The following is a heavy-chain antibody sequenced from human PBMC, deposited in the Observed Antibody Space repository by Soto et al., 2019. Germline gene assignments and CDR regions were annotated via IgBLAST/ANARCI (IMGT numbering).Heavy chain of an antibody. CDR1: GYTFTSYY. D-gene: IGHD3-22*01. Sequence: ASVKVSCKASGYTFTSYYMHWVRQAPGQGLEWMGIINPSGGSTSCAQKFQGRVTMTRDTSTSTVYMELSSLRSEDTAVYYCARGGQYDSSGYYLFYFDYWGQGTLVTVSS. CDR2: INPSGGST. CDR3: ARGGQYDSSGYYLFYFDY. V-gene: IGHV1-46*01. J-gene: IGHJ4*02.